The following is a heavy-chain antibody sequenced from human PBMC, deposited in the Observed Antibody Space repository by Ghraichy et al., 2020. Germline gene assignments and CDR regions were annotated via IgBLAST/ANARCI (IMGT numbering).Heavy chain of an antibody. CDR3: AKAMIEGSSYDY. V-gene: IGHV3-23*01. CDR1: GFSFSSYT. J-gene: IGHJ4*02. CDR2: INNSGGDT. D-gene: IGHD2-15*01. Sequence: LSLTCAASGFSFSSYTMGWVRQAPKKGLEWVSDINNSGGDTYYADSGKGRFTISRDNSKNTLYLQMNSLRVEDTAMYYCAKAMIEGSSYDYWGQGTLVTVSS.